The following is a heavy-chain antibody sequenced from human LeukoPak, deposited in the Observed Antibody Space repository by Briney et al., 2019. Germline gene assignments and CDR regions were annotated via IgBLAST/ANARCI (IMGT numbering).Heavy chain of an antibody. J-gene: IGHJ3*02. V-gene: IGHV4-39*01. CDR3: ARHGDSSSWAFDI. Sequence: SETLSLTCTVSGGSISSSSYYWGWIRQPPGKGLEWIGSIYYSGSTYYNPSLKSRVTISVDTSKNQFSLKLSSVTAADTAVYYCARHGDSSSWAFDIWGQGTMVTVSS. CDR1: GGSISSSSYY. CDR2: IYYSGST. D-gene: IGHD6-6*01.